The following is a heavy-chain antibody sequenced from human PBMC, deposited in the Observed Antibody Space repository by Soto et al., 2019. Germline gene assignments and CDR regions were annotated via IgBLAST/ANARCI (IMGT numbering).Heavy chain of an antibody. V-gene: IGHV4-30-4*01. D-gene: IGHD3-10*01. Sequence: SETLSLTCTVSGGSISSGDYYWSWIRQPPGKGLEWIGYIYYSGSTYYNPSLKSRVTISVDTSKNQFSLKLSSVTAADTAVYYCARAEIMVRGVIGWFDPWGQGTLVTVSS. CDR2: IYYSGST. CDR1: GGSISSGDYY. J-gene: IGHJ5*02. CDR3: ARAEIMVRGVIGWFDP.